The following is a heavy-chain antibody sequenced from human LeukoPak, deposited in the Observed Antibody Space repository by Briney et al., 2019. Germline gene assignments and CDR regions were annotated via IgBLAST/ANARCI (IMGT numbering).Heavy chain of an antibody. CDR2: ISDSASII. J-gene: IGHJ3*02. CDR1: GFTFSGYE. V-gene: IGHV3-48*03. Sequence: GGSLRLSCAASGFTFSGYEMHWVRQAPGKGLEWVSYISDSASIIHYADSVKGRFTISRDNAKNSLYLQMNSLRGEDTAVYYCTREQEHSGKSEGFDIWGQGTLVTVSS. CDR3: TREQEHSGKSEGFDI. D-gene: IGHD4-23*01.